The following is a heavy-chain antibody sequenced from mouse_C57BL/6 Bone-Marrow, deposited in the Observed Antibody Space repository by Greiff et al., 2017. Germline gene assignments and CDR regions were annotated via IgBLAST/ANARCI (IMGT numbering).Heavy chain of an antibody. CDR2: ISSGGSYT. Sequence: EVKLMESGGDLVKPGGSLKLSCAASGFTFSSYGMSWVRQTPDKRLEWVATISSGGSYTYYPDSVKGRFTISRDNAKNTLYLQMSSLKSEDTAMYYCARRGSSYYYGSSLSYAMDYWGQGTSVTVSS. CDR3: ARRGSSYYYGSSLSYAMDY. CDR1: GFTFSSYG. V-gene: IGHV5-6*02. D-gene: IGHD1-1*01. J-gene: IGHJ4*01.